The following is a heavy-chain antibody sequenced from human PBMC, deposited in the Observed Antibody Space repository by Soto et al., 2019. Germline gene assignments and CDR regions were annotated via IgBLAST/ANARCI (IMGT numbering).Heavy chain of an antibody. J-gene: IGHJ4*02. CDR3: ARLWGTVVRDADY. CDR2: IRSKANNYAT. CDR1: GITFSDSA. Sequence: ELQLVESGGGLVQPGGSLKLSCAVSGITFSDSAIHWVRQASGKGLDWLGRIRSKANNYATVYAASVQGRFTISRDDSKNTAYLQMNSLKTEDTALYYGARLWGTVVRDADYGGQGTLVTVSS. V-gene: IGHV3-73*02. D-gene: IGHD2-15*01.